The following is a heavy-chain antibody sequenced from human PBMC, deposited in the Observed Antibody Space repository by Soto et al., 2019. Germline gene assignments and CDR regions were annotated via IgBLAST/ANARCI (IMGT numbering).Heavy chain of an antibody. J-gene: IGHJ4*02. CDR2: IYYSGST. CDR3: ARGSFWSGYYTFDY. Sequence: SATLSLTCTVSGGSISSYYWSWIRQPPGKGLEWIGYIYYSGSTNYNPSLKSRVTISVDTSKNQFSLKLSSVTAADTAVYYCARGSFWSGYYTFDYWGQGTLVTVSS. V-gene: IGHV4-59*01. D-gene: IGHD3-3*01. CDR1: GGSISSYY.